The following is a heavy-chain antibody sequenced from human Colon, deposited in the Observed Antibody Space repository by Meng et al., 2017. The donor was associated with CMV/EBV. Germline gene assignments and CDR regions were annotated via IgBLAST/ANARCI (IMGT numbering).Heavy chain of an antibody. Sequence: SVKVSCKVSGGMFRKYIISWVRQAPGQGLEWMGGIIPIFGTPHYAQNFQGRITISMEESTSTVYMELSNLRSADTAVYYCARDRDDYGGISGFFDHWGQGTLVTVSS. CDR1: GGMFRKYI. D-gene: IGHD4-23*01. CDR3: ARDRDDYGGISGFFDH. V-gene: IGHV1-69*05. J-gene: IGHJ4*02. CDR2: IIPIFGTP.